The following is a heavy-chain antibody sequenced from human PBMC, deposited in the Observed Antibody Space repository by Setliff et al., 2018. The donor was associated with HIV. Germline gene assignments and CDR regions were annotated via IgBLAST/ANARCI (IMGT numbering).Heavy chain of an antibody. J-gene: IGHJ4*02. CDR3: HYNFWSGLYYFDY. D-gene: IGHD3-3*01. CDR2: IYYSGST. CDR1: GGSISSGGYY. V-gene: IGHV4-39*01. Sequence: ETLSLTCTVSGGSISSGGYYWGWIRQPPGKGLEWIGSIYYSGSTYYNPSLKSRVTISVDTSKNQFSLKLSSVTAADTAVYYCHYNFWSGLYYFDYWGQGTLVTVSS.